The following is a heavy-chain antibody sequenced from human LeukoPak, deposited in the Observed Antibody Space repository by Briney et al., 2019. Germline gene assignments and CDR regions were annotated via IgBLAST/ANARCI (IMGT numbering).Heavy chain of an antibody. Sequence: ASVKVSCKASGYTFTGYYMHWVRQAPGQGLEWMGRINPNSGGTNYAQKFQGRVTMTRDTSISTAYMELSRLRSEDTAVYYCATQVRGVIGYYFDYWGQGTLVTVSS. CDR2: INPNSGGT. J-gene: IGHJ4*02. CDR1: GYTFTGYY. D-gene: IGHD3-10*01. V-gene: IGHV1-2*06. CDR3: ATQVRGVIGYYFDY.